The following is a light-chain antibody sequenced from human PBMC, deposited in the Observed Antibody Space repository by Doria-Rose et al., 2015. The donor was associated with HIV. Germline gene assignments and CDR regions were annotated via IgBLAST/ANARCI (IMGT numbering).Light chain of an antibody. CDR1: QDISNY. Sequence: DIRLTPSPSSLSASVGDRLTITCQASQDISNYLNWYQQKPGKAPKLLIYDASNLERGVPSRFSGSGSGTDFTFTISSLQPEDIATYYCQQYDDLPYTFGQGTNLKIK. V-gene: IGKV1-33*01. CDR3: QQYDDLPYT. J-gene: IGKJ2*01. CDR2: DAS.